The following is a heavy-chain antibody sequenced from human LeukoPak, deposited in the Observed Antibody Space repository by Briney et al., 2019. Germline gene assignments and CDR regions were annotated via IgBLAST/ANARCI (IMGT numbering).Heavy chain of an antibody. CDR3: ARALVGATYLDY. Sequence: GGSLRLSCAASGFTFSSYPMHWVRQAPGKGLEWVAAISYDGSNQYYADSVKGRFTISRDNSKNTLYLQMNSLRAEDTAVYYCARALVGATYLDYWGQGTLVTVSS. CDR1: GFTFSSYP. J-gene: IGHJ4*02. CDR2: ISYDGSNQ. D-gene: IGHD1-26*01. V-gene: IGHV3-30*04.